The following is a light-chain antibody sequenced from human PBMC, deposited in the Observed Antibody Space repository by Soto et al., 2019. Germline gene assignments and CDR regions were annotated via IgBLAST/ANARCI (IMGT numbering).Light chain of an antibody. CDR3: QQYGSSPFT. Sequence: EIVVTQSPGTLSLSPGERATISCRASQSVSSSHLAWYQQKPGQAPKLLIYDTSSRATDIPDRISGSGSGTDFTLTISKLDPEDFALYYCQQYGSSPFTFGRGTNLEI. J-gene: IGKJ4*01. V-gene: IGKV3-20*01. CDR2: DTS. CDR1: QSVSSSH.